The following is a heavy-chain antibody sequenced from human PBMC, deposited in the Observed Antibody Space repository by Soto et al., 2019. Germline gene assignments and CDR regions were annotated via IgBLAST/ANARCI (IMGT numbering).Heavy chain of an antibody. D-gene: IGHD6-19*01. CDR3: ARGGRWLDFHS. Sequence: EVQLVESGGGLVQPAESLRLSCAPSAFDFGGSWMSWVRQAPGKGLEWVANIMPDGNKKYYVDSVKGRFTISRDNTKNSLVLQMNSLRAEDTAVYYCARGGRWLDFHSWGQGTLVTVSS. J-gene: IGHJ4*02. V-gene: IGHV3-7*01. CDR2: IMPDGNKK. CDR1: AFDFGGSW.